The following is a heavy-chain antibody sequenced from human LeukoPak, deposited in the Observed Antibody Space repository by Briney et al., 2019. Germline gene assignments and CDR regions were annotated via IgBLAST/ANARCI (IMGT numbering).Heavy chain of an antibody. CDR3: ARESSRFSDYYDILTGYYSSDFDY. V-gene: IGHV3-74*01. J-gene: IGHJ4*02. Sequence: GGSLRLSCAASGFTFSSYWMHWVRQAPGKGLVWVSRINSDGSSTSYADSVKGRFTISRDNAKNTLYLQMNSLRAEDTAVYYCARESSRFSDYYDILTGYYSSDFDYWGQGTLVTASS. D-gene: IGHD3-9*01. CDR2: INSDGSST. CDR1: GFTFSSYW.